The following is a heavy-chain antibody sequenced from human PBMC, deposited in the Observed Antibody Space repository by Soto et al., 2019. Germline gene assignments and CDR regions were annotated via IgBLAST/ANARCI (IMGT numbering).Heavy chain of an antibody. Sequence: QVQLVQSGAEVKKSGSSVKVSCKASGGTFSSYAISWVRQAPGQGLEWMGGIIPIFGTANYAQKFQGRVTITADECTSTAYKELSSLRSEDTAVYYCARVDWIYGMDVWGQGTTVTVSS. CDR3: ARVDWIYGMDV. CDR2: IIPIFGTA. J-gene: IGHJ6*02. CDR1: GGTFSSYA. V-gene: IGHV1-69*12. D-gene: IGHD1-1*01.